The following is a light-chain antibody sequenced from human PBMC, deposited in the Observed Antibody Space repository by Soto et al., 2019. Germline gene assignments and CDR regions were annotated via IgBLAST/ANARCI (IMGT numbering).Light chain of an antibody. V-gene: IGLV2-14*03. CDR1: SSDVGAYNY. J-gene: IGLJ1*01. CDR2: DVS. Sequence: QSVLTQPASVSGSPGQSITISCTGTSSDVGAYNYVSWYQQHPGKVPKLMIYDVSDRPSGVSNRVSGFKSGNTASLTISGLQAEDEADYYCSSFARSNSYVFGTGTKLTIL. CDR3: SSFARSNSYV.